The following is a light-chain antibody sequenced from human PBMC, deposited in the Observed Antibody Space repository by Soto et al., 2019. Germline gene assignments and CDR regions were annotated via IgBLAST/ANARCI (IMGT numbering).Light chain of an antibody. CDR2: SPS. V-gene: IGLV8-61*01. CDR1: SGSVSTANN. CDR3: ALFMGDGISV. Sequence: QTVVTQESSFSVSPGGTVTLTCGFISGSVSTANNPSWYQQTPGHAPRTLIYSPSTRSSGVPDRFSGSILGNNAALTITGAPADDESDYYFALFMGDGISVFGPGTKLTVL. J-gene: IGLJ1*01.